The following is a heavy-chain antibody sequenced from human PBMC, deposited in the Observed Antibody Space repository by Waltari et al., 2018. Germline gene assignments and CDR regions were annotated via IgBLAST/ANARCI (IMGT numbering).Heavy chain of an antibody. CDR1: GYSISSDYY. Sequence: QFQLQESGPGLVKPSETLSLTCRVSGYSISSDYYWGWMRQPPGKGLEWIGSIFHSGDTYYNPSLESRVTISVDTSKNQLSLKLHSVTAADTAVYYCVRDWRAGYFGPVRDTSFDHWGQGTLVTVSS. CDR3: VRDWRAGYFGPVRDTSFDH. J-gene: IGHJ4*02. D-gene: IGHD3-22*01. CDR2: IFHSGDT. V-gene: IGHV4-38-2*02.